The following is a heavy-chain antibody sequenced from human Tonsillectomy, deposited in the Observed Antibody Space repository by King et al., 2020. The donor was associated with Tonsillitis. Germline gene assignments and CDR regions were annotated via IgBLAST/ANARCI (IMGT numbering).Heavy chain of an antibody. D-gene: IGHD3-3*01. CDR1: GGSFSNYF. J-gene: IGHJ4*02. Sequence: VQLQQWGAGLLKPSETLSLTCAVYGGSFSNYFCTWLRQPPGTGLQWIGEIHHSGSANYNPSLKGRVTISVDASKKQFSLQLSSVTAADTAVYFCARGKYDFWTGYPDYFDYWGQGTLVTVSS. CDR3: ARGKYDFWTGYPDYFDY. V-gene: IGHV4-34*01. CDR2: IHHSGSA.